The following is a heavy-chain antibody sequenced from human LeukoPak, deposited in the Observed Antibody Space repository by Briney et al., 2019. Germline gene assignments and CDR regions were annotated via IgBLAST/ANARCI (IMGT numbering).Heavy chain of an antibody. Sequence: PGGSLRLSCAASGFTYSNYAMTWVRQAPGKGLEWVAGISGSGGSTYFADAVKGRFTTSRDNSKNTVYLQMNSLRAEDTAVYYCAKDRNYYDSGGYYNSFDYWGQGTLVTVSS. CDR1: GFTYSNYA. CDR2: ISGSGGST. CDR3: AKDRNYYDSGGYYNSFDY. V-gene: IGHV3-23*01. J-gene: IGHJ4*02. D-gene: IGHD3-22*01.